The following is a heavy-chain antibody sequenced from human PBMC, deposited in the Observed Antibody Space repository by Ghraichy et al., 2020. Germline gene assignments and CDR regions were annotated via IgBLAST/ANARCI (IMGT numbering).Heavy chain of an antibody. CDR2: IYYSGST. J-gene: IGHJ4*02. D-gene: IGHD6-19*01. V-gene: IGHV4-59*01. CDR1: GGSISSYY. Sequence: SETLSLTCTVSGGSISSYYWSWIRQPPGKGLEWIGYIYYSGSTNYNPSLKSRVTISVDTSKNQFSLKLSSVTAADTAVYYCARGAGYSSGRAPKPLDYWGQGTLVTVSS. CDR3: ARGAGYSSGRAPKPLDY.